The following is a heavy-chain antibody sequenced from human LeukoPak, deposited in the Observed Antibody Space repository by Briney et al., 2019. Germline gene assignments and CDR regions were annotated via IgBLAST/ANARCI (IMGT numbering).Heavy chain of an antibody. D-gene: IGHD5-12*01. J-gene: IGHJ4*02. CDR3: ARRGYSGYDYGVDGY. CDR2: ISAYNGNT. CDR1: GYTFTSYG. V-gene: IGHV1-18*01. Sequence: GASVKVSCKASGYTFTSYGISWVRQAPGQGLEWMGWISAYNGNTNYAQKLQGRVTMTTDTSTSTAYMELRSLRSDDTAVYYCARRGYSGYDYGVDGYSGQGTLVPVSS.